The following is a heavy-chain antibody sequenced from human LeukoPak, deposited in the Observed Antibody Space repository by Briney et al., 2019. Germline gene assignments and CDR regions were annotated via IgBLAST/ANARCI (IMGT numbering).Heavy chain of an antibody. CDR1: GYTFTGYY. D-gene: IGHD6-13*01. J-gene: IGHJ4*02. Sequence: GASVKVSCKSSGYTFTGYYMHWVRQAPGQGLEWMGWINPNSGGTNYAQKFQGRVTMTRDTSISTAYMGLNRLRSDDTAVYYCARAREYPVIAAGKWGQGTLVTVSS. CDR2: INPNSGGT. CDR3: ARAREYPVIAAGK. V-gene: IGHV1-2*02.